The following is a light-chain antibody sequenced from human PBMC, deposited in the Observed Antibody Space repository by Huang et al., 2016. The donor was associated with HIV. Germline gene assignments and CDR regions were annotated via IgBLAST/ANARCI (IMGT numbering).Light chain of an antibody. J-gene: IGKJ3*01. CDR2: AAS. Sequence: DIQMSQSPSSLSASVGDRVTITCRASQGINNFLAWYRQKPGKVPKLLIYAASTLQSGVTARCSGSGSGTDFTLTISSLQPDDVATYYCQNYNSVPFTFGPGTKVDIK. V-gene: IGKV1-27*01. CDR3: QNYNSVPFT. CDR1: QGINNF.